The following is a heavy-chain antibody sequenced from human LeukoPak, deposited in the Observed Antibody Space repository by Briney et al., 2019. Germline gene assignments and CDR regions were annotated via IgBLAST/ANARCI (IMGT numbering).Heavy chain of an antibody. D-gene: IGHD3-3*01. CDR1: GFTFSNAW. Sequence: PGGSLRLSCAASGFTFSNAWMSWVRQAPGKGLEWVGRIKSKTNGGTTDYAAPVKGRFTISRDDSKNTLYLQMNSLKTEDTAVYYCTTDPPIDFWSGYYSGYWGQGTLVTVSS. J-gene: IGHJ4*02. CDR2: IKSKTNGGTT. CDR3: TTDPPIDFWSGYYSGY. V-gene: IGHV3-15*01.